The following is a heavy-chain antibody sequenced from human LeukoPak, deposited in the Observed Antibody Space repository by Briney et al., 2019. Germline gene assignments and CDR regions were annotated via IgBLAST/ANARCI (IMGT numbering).Heavy chain of an antibody. CDR1: GGSFGGYY. Sequence: PSETLSLTCAVYGGSFGGYYWSWIRQPPGKGLEWIGEINHSGSTNYNPSLKSRVTISGDTSKNQFSLKLSSVTAADTAVYYCARGTYSSGWHEGFDPWGQGTLVTVSS. CDR2: INHSGST. CDR3: ARGTYSSGWHEGFDP. D-gene: IGHD6-19*01. J-gene: IGHJ5*02. V-gene: IGHV4-34*01.